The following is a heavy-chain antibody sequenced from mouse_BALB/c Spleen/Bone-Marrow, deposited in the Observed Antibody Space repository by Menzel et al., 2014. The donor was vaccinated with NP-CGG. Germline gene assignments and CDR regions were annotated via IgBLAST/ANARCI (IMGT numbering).Heavy chain of an antibody. J-gene: IGHJ1*01. CDR1: GYTFTSSY. Sequence: QVQLKQSGAELVKPGASVKLSCKASGYTFTSSYMYWVKQRPGQGLEWIGEINPSNGGTNFNQKFKSKATLTADKSSSTAYMQLSSLTSEDSAVYYCTRSYYGNYFDFWGAGTTVTVSS. CDR2: INPSNGGT. V-gene: IGHV1S81*02. D-gene: IGHD2-1*01. CDR3: TRSYYGNYFDF.